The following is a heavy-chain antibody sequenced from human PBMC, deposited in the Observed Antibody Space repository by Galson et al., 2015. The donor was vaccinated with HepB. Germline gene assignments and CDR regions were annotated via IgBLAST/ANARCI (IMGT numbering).Heavy chain of an antibody. D-gene: IGHD3-10*01. J-gene: IGHJ6*02. CDR1: GFSLSTSEMC. Sequence: PALVKPTQTLTLTCTFSGFSLSTSEMCVSWVRQPPGKALEWLALIDWDDDKYYSTSLKTRLTISKDTSKNQVVLTMTNMDPVDTATYYCARMRGGIGSRGGYYYYAMDVWGQGTTITVSS. CDR2: IDWDDDK. V-gene: IGHV2-70*18. CDR3: ARMRGGIGSRGGYYYYAMDV.